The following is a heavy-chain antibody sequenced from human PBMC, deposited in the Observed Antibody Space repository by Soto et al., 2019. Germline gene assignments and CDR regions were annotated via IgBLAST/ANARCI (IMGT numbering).Heavy chain of an antibody. J-gene: IGHJ4*02. V-gene: IGHV1-24*01. Sequence: ASVKVSCKVSGYTLTELSMHWVRQAPGKGLEWMGGFDPEDGETIYAQKFQGRVTMTEDTSTDTASMELSSLRSEDTAVYYCATEADFWSSLDYWGQGTLVTVSS. CDR2: FDPEDGET. D-gene: IGHD3-3*01. CDR3: ATEADFWSSLDY. CDR1: GYTLTELS.